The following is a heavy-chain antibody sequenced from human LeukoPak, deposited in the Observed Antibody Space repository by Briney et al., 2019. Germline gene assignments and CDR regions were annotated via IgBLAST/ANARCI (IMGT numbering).Heavy chain of an antibody. CDR3: ARGGSGYCSSTSCYEFTDYYYGMDV. CDR1: GFTFSSYS. Sequence: AGGSLRLSCAASGFTFSSYSMNWVRQAPGKGLEWVSSISSSSSYIYYADSVKGRFTISRDNAKNSLYLQTNSLRAEDTAVYYCARGGSGYCSSTSCYEFTDYYYGMDVWGQGTTVTVSS. J-gene: IGHJ6*02. D-gene: IGHD2-2*03. V-gene: IGHV3-21*01. CDR2: ISSSSSYI.